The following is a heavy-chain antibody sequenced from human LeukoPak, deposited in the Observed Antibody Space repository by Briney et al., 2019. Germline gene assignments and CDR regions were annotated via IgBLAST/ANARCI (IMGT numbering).Heavy chain of an antibody. V-gene: IGHV3-49*04. CDR3: TRALAARPGDAFDI. J-gene: IGHJ3*02. CDR2: IRSKAYGGTT. D-gene: IGHD6-6*01. CDR1: GFTFSSYA. Sequence: GGSLRLSCAASGFTFSSYAMSWVRQAPGKGLEWVGFIRSKAYGGTTEYAASVKGRFTISRDDSKSIAYLQMNSLKTEDTAVYYCTRALAARPGDAFDIWGQGTMVTVSS.